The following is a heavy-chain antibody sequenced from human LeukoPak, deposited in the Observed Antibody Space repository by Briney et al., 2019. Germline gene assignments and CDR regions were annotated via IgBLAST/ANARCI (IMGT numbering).Heavy chain of an antibody. J-gene: IGHJ4*02. Sequence: SETLSLTCSVNGVSFSGYYWSWIRQSPGKGLEWIGEINHSGGTNYNPSLESRVTISVDTSKNQFSLKLSSVTAADTAVYYCARDRGDYIRTGTQFDYWGQGALVTVSS. CDR3: ARDRGDYIRTGTQFDY. D-gene: IGHD1-14*01. CDR1: GVSFSGYY. V-gene: IGHV4-34*01. CDR2: INHSGGT.